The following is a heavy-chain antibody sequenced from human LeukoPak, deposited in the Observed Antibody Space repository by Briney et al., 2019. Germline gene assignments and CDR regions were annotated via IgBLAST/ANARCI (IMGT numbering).Heavy chain of an antibody. V-gene: IGHV1-69*05. CDR2: IIPIFGTA. CDR3: ARANYCSGGSCYSGGDY. Sequence: SVKVSCKASGGTFSSYAISWVRQVPGQGLEWMGRIIPIFGTANYAQKFQGRVTITTDESTSTAYMELSSLRSEDTAVYYCARANYCSGGSCYSGGDYWGQGTLVTVSS. J-gene: IGHJ4*02. CDR1: GGTFSSYA. D-gene: IGHD2-15*01.